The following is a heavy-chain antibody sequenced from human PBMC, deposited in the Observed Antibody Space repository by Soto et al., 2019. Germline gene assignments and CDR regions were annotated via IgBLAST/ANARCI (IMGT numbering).Heavy chain of an antibody. V-gene: IGHV3-30*18. D-gene: IGHD4-17*01. CDR1: GFTFSRYD. J-gene: IGHJ4*02. CDR3: AKGPTLFYGDYVDY. Sequence: QPEERLRLSCGTSGFTFSRYDMNWVRQAPGKGLEWVAVISYDGSNKYYADSVKGRFTISRDNSKNSLYLQMNSLRAEDTALYYCAKGPTLFYGDYVDYWGQGTLVTVSS. CDR2: ISYDGSNK.